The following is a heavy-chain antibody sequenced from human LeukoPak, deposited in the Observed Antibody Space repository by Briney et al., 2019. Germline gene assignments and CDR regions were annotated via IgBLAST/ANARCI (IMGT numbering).Heavy chain of an antibody. CDR2: ISWNSGSI. CDR3: ARDDIVVVPVFYYYYGMDV. V-gene: IGHV3-9*01. D-gene: IGHD2-2*01. J-gene: IGHJ6*02. CDR1: GFTFDDYA. Sequence: GGSLRLSCAASGFTFDDYAMHWVRQAPGKGLEWVSGISWNSGSIGYADSVKGRFTISRDNAKNSLYLQMNSLRAEDTAVYYCARDDIVVVPVFYYYYGMDVWGQGTTVTVSS.